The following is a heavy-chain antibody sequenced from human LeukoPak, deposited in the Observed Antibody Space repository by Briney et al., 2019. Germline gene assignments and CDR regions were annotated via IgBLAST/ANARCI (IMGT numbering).Heavy chain of an antibody. CDR3: ARRFSVAGKSRTYYFDY. V-gene: IGHV3-21*01. D-gene: IGHD6-19*01. Sequence: GGSLRLSCAASGFTFSSYSMNWVRQAPGKGLGWVSSISSSSSYIYYADSVKGRFTISRDNAKNSLYLQMNSLRAEDTAVYYCARRFSVAGKSRTYYFDYWGQGTLVTVSS. CDR1: GFTFSSYS. J-gene: IGHJ4*02. CDR2: ISSSSSYI.